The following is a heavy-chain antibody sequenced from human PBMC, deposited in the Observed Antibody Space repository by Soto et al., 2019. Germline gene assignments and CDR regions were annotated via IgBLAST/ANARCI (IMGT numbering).Heavy chain of an antibody. J-gene: IGHJ6*02. CDR3: ARGADYDFWKGLPPYGMDV. CDR1: GGTFSSYA. V-gene: IGHV1-69*12. Sequence: QVQLVQSGAEVKKPGSSVKVSCKASGGTFSSYAISWVRQAPGQGLEWMGGIIPIFGTANYAQKFQGRVTITADESTSTAYRELSSLRSEDTAVYYCARGADYDFWKGLPPYGMDVWGQGTTVTVSS. D-gene: IGHD3-3*01. CDR2: IIPIFGTA.